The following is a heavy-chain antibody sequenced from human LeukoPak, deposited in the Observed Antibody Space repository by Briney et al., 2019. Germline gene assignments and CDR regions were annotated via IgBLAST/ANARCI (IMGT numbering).Heavy chain of an antibody. CDR3: ARASITMVRGVIIEYFDY. CDR1: GGSISSGGYY. CDR2: IYYSGST. V-gene: IGHV4-31*03. J-gene: IGHJ4*02. D-gene: IGHD3-10*01. Sequence: SETLSPTCTVSGGSISSGGYYWSWIRQHPGKGLEWIGYIYYSGSTYYNPSLKSRVTISVDTSKNQFSLKLSSVTAADTAVYYCARASITMVRGVIIEYFDYWGQGTLVTVSS.